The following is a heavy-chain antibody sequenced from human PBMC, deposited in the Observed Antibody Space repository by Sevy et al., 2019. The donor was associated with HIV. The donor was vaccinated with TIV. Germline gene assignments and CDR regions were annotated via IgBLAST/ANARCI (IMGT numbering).Heavy chain of an antibody. D-gene: IGHD3-22*01. CDR2: ISGSGFST. CDR3: AKDRFDGSGYYPEGAFDI. CDR1: GFTFNNYA. Sequence: GGSLRLSCAASGFTFNNYAMNWVRQAPGKGLEWVSAISGSGFSTYYADSVKGRFTFSGDNSKNTPYLQMNSLRAEDTAVYYCAKDRFDGSGYYPEGAFDIWGQGTMVTVSS. V-gene: IGHV3-23*01. J-gene: IGHJ3*02.